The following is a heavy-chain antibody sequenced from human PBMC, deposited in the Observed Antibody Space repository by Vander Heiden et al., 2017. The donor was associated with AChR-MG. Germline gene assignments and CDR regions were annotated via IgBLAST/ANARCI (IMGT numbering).Heavy chain of an antibody. Sequence: QVQLVQSGAEVKKPGASVKVSCKASGYTFTSYDINWVRQATGQGLEWMGWMNPNSGNTGYAQKFQGRVTMTRNTSISTAYMELSSLRSEDTAVYYCARVVSSSSWNWVAYYYYMDVWGKGTTVTVSS. V-gene: IGHV1-8*01. CDR2: MNPNSGNT. CDR3: ARVVSSSSWNWVAYYYYMDV. CDR1: GYTFTSYD. D-gene: IGHD6-13*01. J-gene: IGHJ6*03.